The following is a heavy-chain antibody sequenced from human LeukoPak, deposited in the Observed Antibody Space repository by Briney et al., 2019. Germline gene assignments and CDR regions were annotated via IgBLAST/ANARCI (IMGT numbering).Heavy chain of an antibody. J-gene: IGHJ6*02. CDR1: GFTFDDYA. D-gene: IGHD5-18*01. V-gene: IGHV3-9*01. Sequence: PGRSLRLSCAASGFTFDDYAMHWVRQAPGKGLEWVSGISWNSGSIGYADSVKGRFTISRDNAKNSLYLQMNSLRAEDTAVYYCARTGGYSYHYYGMDVWGQGTTVTVSS. CDR3: ARTGGYSYHYYGMDV. CDR2: ISWNSGSI.